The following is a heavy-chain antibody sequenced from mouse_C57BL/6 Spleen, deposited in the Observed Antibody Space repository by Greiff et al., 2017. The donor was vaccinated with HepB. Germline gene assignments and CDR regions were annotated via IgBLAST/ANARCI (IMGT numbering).Heavy chain of an antibody. CDR3: ARYPSTVVAPDYAMDY. CDR1: GFTFTDYY. CDR2: IRNKANGYTT. D-gene: IGHD1-1*01. V-gene: IGHV7-3*01. Sequence: EVKLVDSGGGLVQPGGSLSLSCAASGFTFTDYYMSWVRQPPGKALEWLGFIRNKANGYTTEYSASVKGRFTISRDNSQSILYLQMNALRAEDSATYYCARYPSTVVAPDYAMDYWGQGTSVTVSS. J-gene: IGHJ4*01.